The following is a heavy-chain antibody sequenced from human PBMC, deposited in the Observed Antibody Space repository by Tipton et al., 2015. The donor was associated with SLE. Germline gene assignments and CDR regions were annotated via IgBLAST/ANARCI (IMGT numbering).Heavy chain of an antibody. CDR1: GFTFSSYS. CDR3: AREGIYGDSARSYFDY. J-gene: IGHJ4*02. CDR2: ISYDDINT. V-gene: IGHV3-30*03. Sequence: SLRLSCAASGFTFSSYSMNWVRQAPGKGLEWLALISYDDINTYYAESVKGRFTISRDNSKNTLYLQMTSLRVEDTAVYYCAREGIYGDSARSYFDYWGQGTLVTVSS. D-gene: IGHD4-17*01.